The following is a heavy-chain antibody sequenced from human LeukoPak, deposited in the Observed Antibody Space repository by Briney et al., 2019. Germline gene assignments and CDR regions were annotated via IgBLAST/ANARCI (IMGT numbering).Heavy chain of an antibody. J-gene: IGHJ5*02. CDR3: ARGGAPSLRYFDWPPSGANNWFDP. V-gene: IGHV4-59*01. CDR2: IYYSGST. CDR1: GGSFSGYY. Sequence: PSETLSLTCAVYGGSFSGYYWSWIRQPPGKGLEWIGYIYYSGSTNYNPSLKSRVTLSVDTSKNQFSLKLSSVTAADTAVYYCARGGAPSLRYFDWPPSGANNWFDPWGQGTLVTVSS. D-gene: IGHD3-9*01.